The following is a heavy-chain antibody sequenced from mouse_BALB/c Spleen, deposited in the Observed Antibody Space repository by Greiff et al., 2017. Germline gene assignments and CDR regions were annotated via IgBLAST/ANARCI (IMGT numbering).Heavy chain of an antibody. J-gene: IGHJ4*01. V-gene: IGHV5-9-4*01. CDR3: ARFITTVVGALDY. Sequence: EVKLVESGGGLVKPGGSLKLSCAASGFTFSSYAMSWVRQSPEKRLEWVAEISSGGSYTYYPDTVTGRFTISSDNAKNTLYLEMSSLRSEDTAMYYGARFITTVVGALDYWGQGTSVTVSS. CDR1: GFTFSSYA. D-gene: IGHD1-1*01. CDR2: ISSGGSYT.